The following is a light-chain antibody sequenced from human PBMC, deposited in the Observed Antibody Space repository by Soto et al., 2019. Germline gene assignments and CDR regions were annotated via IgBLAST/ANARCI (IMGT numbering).Light chain of an antibody. CDR1: QSLTTTY. Sequence: EIVLTQSPGTLSLSPGERVTLSCRASQSLTTTYLAWYQHKPGQAPRLLIYGASSRATGIPERFSGSGSGTDFTLTIDSLEPEDCAIYYCQQYGSSPYTFGQGTKVDIK. CDR3: QQYGSSPYT. J-gene: IGKJ2*01. CDR2: GAS. V-gene: IGKV3-20*01.